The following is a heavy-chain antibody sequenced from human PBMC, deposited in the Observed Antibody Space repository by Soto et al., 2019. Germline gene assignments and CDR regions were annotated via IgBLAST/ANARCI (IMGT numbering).Heavy chain of an antibody. V-gene: IGHV1-69*02. CDR3: AITYCRDNSCPRDFDF. D-gene: IGHD2-21*01. J-gene: IGHJ4*02. CDR2: FIPILDMA. CDR1: GGTFNTYT. Sequence: QVQVVQSGAEVKKPESSVKVSCKPSGGTFNTYTVNWVRLAPGHGLEWMGRFIPILDMANYARKFQDRVTIPADRATFTAYMELNSLPSGDTAVYYCAITYCRDNSCPRDFDFWGPGTRVTVSS.